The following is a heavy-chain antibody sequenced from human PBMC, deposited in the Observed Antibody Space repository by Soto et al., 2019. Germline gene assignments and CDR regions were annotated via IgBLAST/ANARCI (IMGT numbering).Heavy chain of an antibody. D-gene: IGHD6-13*01. Sequence: QVQLVESGGGVVQPGRSLRLSCAASGFTFSSYGMHWVRQAPGKGLEWVAVISYDGSSKYYADSVKGQFPISRDNSKNTLYLQMNSLRAEDTTVYYCARGMGSRSKWFDPWGQGNLVTVSS. CDR1: GFTFSSYG. CDR3: ARGMGSRSKWFDP. J-gene: IGHJ5*02. V-gene: IGHV3-30*03. CDR2: ISYDGSSK.